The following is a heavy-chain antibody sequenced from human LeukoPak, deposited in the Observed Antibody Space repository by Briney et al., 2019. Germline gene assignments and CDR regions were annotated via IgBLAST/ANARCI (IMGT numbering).Heavy chain of an antibody. CDR1: GGSISSSSYY. V-gene: IGHV4-39*07. Sequence: SETLSLTCTVSGGSISSSSYYWGWIRQPPGKGLERIGSIYYSGSTYYNPSLKSRVTISVDTSKNQFSLKLSSVTAADTAVYYCARDYSSSSVDWFDPWGQGTLVTVSS. D-gene: IGHD6-6*01. CDR3: ARDYSSSSVDWFDP. J-gene: IGHJ5*02. CDR2: IYYSGST.